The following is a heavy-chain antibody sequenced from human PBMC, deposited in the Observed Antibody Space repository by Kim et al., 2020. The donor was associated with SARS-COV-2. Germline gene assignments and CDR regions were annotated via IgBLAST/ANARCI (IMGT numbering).Heavy chain of an antibody. Sequence: TEYNPSLRSRATISVDTSKSQFSLRINSVIAADTAVYYCARQYFYNYFDAWGQGVLVTVSS. CDR2: T. CDR3: ARQYFYNYFDA. V-gene: IGHV4-39*07. D-gene: IGHD3-3*01. J-gene: IGHJ5*02.